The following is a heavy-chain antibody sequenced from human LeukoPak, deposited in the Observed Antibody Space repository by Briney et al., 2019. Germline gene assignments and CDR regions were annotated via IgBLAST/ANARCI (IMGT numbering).Heavy chain of an antibody. CDR1: GGTFSSYA. Sequence: SVKVSCKASGGTFSSYAISWVRQAPGQGLEWMGGIIPIFGTANYAQKFQGRVTITTDESTSTAYMGLSSLRSEDTAVYYCARGPFWSGYYTPGYYYYYMDVWGKRTTVTVSS. D-gene: IGHD3-3*01. V-gene: IGHV1-69*05. CDR3: ARGPFWSGYYTPGYYYYYMDV. CDR2: IIPIFGTA. J-gene: IGHJ6*03.